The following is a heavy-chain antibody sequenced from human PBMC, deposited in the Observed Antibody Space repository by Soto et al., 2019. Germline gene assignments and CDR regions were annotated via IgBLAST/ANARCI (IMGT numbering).Heavy chain of an antibody. CDR2: ISYDGRNK. CDR3: VKDGSSGWPYYYGLDV. CDR1: GFTFSSYG. Sequence: GGSLILSCAASGFTFSSYGMHWVRHAPGKGLDWVAVISYDGRNKYYADSVKGRFTISRDNSKNTLYLQMSSLTAEDTAVYYCVKDGSSGWPYYYGLDVWGQGTTVTVSS. D-gene: IGHD6-19*01. V-gene: IGHV3-30*18. J-gene: IGHJ6*02.